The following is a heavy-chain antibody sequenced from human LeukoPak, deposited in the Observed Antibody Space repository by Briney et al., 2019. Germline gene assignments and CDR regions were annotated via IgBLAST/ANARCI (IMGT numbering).Heavy chain of an antibody. J-gene: IGHJ4*02. Sequence: PGGSLRLSCVASGFTVSSYYVSWVRQAPGKGLEWVSVIYSGGSTYYADSVEGRFTVSRDNSKNTLYLEMRSLRAEDTAVYYCAKDSAKKYDDYWGQGTLVTVSS. D-gene: IGHD2/OR15-2a*01. CDR2: IYSGGST. CDR1: GFTVSSYY. CDR3: AKDSAKKYDDY. V-gene: IGHV3-53*01.